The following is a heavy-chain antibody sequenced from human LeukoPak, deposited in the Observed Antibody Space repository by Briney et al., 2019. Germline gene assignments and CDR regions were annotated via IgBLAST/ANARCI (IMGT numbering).Heavy chain of an antibody. CDR3: ARVGYYDVLTGYCDY. D-gene: IGHD3-9*01. J-gene: IGHJ4*02. V-gene: IGHV1-18*01. CDR1: GYIFPAYG. Sequence: ASVKVSCTASGYIFPAYGISWVRQAPGQGLEWMGWISAYNGDTDYAQNIQGRFTMTTDTSTSTAYMELRSLRSDDTAVYYCARVGYYDVLTGYCDYWGQGTLVTVSS. CDR2: ISAYNGDT.